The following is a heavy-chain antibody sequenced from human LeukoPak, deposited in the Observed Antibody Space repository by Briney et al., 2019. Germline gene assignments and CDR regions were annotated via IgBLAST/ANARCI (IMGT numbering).Heavy chain of an antibody. CDR2: ISYDGSNK. CDR1: GFTFSDYT. J-gene: IGHJ4*02. D-gene: IGHD6-19*01. Sequence: PGGSLRLSCAASGFTFSDYTMHWVRQAPGKGLEWVAVISYDGSNKYYADSVKGRFTISRDNSKNTLYLQMNSLRAEDTAVYYCARGGSGWYYFDYWGQGTLVTVSS. V-gene: IGHV3-30*04. CDR3: ARGGSGWYYFDY.